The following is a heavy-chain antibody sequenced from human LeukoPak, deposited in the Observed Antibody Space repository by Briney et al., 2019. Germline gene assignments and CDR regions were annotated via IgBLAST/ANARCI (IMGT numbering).Heavy chain of an antibody. J-gene: IGHJ4*02. V-gene: IGHV3-20*04. CDR2: INWNGGST. CDR1: GFTFDDYG. D-gene: IGHD5-18*01. CDR3: ARDTHGYSYGSYYFDY. Sequence: PGGSLRLSCAASGFTFDDYGMSWVRQAPGKGLEWVSGINWNGGSTGYADSVKGRFTISRDNAKSSLYLQMNSLRAEDTALYYCARDTHGYSYGSYYFDYWGQGTLVTVSS.